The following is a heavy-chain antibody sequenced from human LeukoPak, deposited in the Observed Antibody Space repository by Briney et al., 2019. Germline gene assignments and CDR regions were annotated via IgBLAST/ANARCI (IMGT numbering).Heavy chain of an antibody. V-gene: IGHV1-46*01. J-gene: IGHJ4*02. D-gene: IGHD6-19*01. CDR2: INSSGGTT. CDR3: ARGGWYYFDY. CDR1: GYTFTGYY. Sequence: ASVKVSCKASGYTFTGYYMHWVRQAPGQGLEWMGIINSSGGTTSYAQKFQGRVTMTRDTSTSTVYMDLSSLRSEDMAVYYCARGGWYYFDYWGQGTLVTVSS.